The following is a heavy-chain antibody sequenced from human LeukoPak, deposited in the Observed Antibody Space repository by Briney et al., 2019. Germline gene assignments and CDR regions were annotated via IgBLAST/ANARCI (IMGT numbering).Heavy chain of an antibody. D-gene: IGHD4-23*01. Sequence: GGSLRLSCAVSGFTYSSYAMNWVRQAPGKGLEWVSAISHSGGRTYFADSVKGRFTISRDNAKNTLYLQMNSLRAEDTAIYYCAKGGGAYGGIDYWGQGTLVTVSS. CDR3: AKGGGAYGGIDY. V-gene: IGHV3-23*01. J-gene: IGHJ4*02. CDR2: ISHSGGRT. CDR1: GFTYSSYA.